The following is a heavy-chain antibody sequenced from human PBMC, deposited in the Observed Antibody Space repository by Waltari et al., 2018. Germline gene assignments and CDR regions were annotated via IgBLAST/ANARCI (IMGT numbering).Heavy chain of an antibody. CDR3: ARDQYGESFYYAMNV. D-gene: IGHD1-26*01. Sequence: QEKLVESGGGVVQSGRSLKLSCEASGFSFTNYGMHWVRQAPGKGLEWVGIIWYDGSKKYYADSVKGRFDISRDNSRNTLYLQMDSLRAEDTAVYFCARDQYGESFYYAMNVWGQGTAVTVSS. V-gene: IGHV3-33*01. CDR2: IWYDGSKK. CDR1: GFSFTNYG. J-gene: IGHJ6*02.